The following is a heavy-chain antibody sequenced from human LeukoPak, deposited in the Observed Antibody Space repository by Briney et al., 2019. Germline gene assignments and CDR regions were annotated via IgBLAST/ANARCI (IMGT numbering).Heavy chain of an antibody. Sequence: PAGCQTVSCVASGFTFDDYAMHWVRQAPAKGVDWVSLIIGDGGRTYYVPHEKGYLIISRDNSKNSLYLQMNSLRTEDTALYCCAKAGGQWLVGDAFDIWGRGTIDPVSS. CDR2: IIGDGGRT. CDR1: GFTFDDYA. D-gene: IGHD6-19*01. V-gene: IGHV3-43*02. J-gene: IGHJ3*02. CDR3: AKAGGQWLVGDAFDI.